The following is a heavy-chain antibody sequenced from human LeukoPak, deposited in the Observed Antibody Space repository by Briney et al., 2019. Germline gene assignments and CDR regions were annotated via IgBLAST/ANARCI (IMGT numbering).Heavy chain of an antibody. V-gene: IGHV4-30-2*01. CDR2: IYHSGST. CDR1: GGSISSGGYS. J-gene: IGHJ5*02. Sequence: PSQTLSLTRAVSGGSISSGGYSWSWIRQPPGKGLEWVGYIYHSGSTHYNPSLKRRVTITVDRSKSQFSLKLSSLTAADTAVYYCARRPWGRDIVVVPAAIPADGEGTWFDPWGQGTLVTVSS. D-gene: IGHD2-2*02. CDR3: ARRPWGRDIVVVPAAIPADGEGTWFDP.